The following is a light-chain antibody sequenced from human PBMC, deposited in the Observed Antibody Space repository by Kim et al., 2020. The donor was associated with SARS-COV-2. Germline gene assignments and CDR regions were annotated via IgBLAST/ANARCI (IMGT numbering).Light chain of an antibody. Sequence: QSALTQPASVSGSPGQSITISCTGTSSDVGGYNYVSWYQQYPGKAPKLMIYEVTKRPSGVSNRFSGSKSGNTASLTISGLQADDEADYYCTSFTRSTTWVFGGGTQLTVL. CDR2: EVT. V-gene: IGLV2-14*03. CDR1: SSDVGGYNY. CDR3: TSFTRSTTWV. J-gene: IGLJ3*02.